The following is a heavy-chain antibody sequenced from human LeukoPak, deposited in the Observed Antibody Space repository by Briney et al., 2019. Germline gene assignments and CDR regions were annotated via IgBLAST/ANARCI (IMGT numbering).Heavy chain of an antibody. CDR2: ISSSGITI. J-gene: IGHJ4*02. V-gene: IGHV3-11*01. D-gene: IGHD6-19*01. CDR3: TTLRTSGWYQDS. Sequence: GGSLRLSCAVSGFTFSDYYMCWIRQAPGEGLEWVSYISSSGITIYYADSVKGRFTVSRDNAKDSLYLQMNSLRDEDTAVYYCTTLRTSGWYQDSWGQGTLVTVSS. CDR1: GFTFSDYY.